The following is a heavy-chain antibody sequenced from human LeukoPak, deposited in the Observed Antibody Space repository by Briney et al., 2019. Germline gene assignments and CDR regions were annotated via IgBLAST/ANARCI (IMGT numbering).Heavy chain of an antibody. Sequence: GATVKISCKASGYTFTDYYMHWVQQAPGKGLEWMGRVDPEDGETIYAERFQGRVTITADTSTDTAYMELSSLRSEDTAVYYCATSQAAISWFDPWGQGTLVTVSS. V-gene: IGHV1-69-2*01. CDR2: VDPEDGET. CDR3: ATSQAAISWFDP. J-gene: IGHJ5*02. CDR1: GYTFTDYY. D-gene: IGHD2-2*02.